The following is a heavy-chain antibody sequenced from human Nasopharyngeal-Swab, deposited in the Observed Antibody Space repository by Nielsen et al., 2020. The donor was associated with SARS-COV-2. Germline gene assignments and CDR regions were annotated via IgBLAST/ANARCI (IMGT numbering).Heavy chain of an antibody. Sequence: GESLKISRAASGFTFSSYAMSWVRQAPGKGLEWVSAISGSGGSTYYADSVKGRFTISRDNGENTLSLQMNSLRDEDTGVYYCGSVFEIWGQGVLVTVSS. V-gene: IGHV3-23*01. CDR1: GFTFSSYA. CDR3: GSVFEI. D-gene: IGHD3-9*01. CDR2: ISGSGGST. J-gene: IGHJ4*02.